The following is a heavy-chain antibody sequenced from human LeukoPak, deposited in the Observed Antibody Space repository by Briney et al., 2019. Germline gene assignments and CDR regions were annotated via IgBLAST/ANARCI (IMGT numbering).Heavy chain of an antibody. CDR2: IYYSGST. D-gene: IGHD3-22*01. J-gene: IGHJ4*02. CDR1: GGSISSSSYY. Sequence: SETLSLTCTVSGGSISSSSYYWGWIRQPPGKGLEWIGYIYYSGSTYYNPSLKSRVTISVDTSKNQFSLKLSSVTAADTAVYYCARGRRMIVVAQFRPTCYFDYWGQGTLVTVSS. V-gene: IGHV4-39*07. CDR3: ARGRRMIVVAQFRPTCYFDY.